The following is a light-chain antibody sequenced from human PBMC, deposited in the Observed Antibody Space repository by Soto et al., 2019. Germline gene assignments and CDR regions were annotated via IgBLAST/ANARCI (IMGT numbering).Light chain of an antibody. CDR2: EGS. J-gene: IGLJ1*01. V-gene: IGLV1-40*01. CDR1: SSNIGAGYD. CDR3: CSYAGSSTYV. Sequence: QSVLTQPPSVSGAPGQRVTISCTWSSSNIGAGYDVHWYQQLPGTAPKLMIYEGSKRPSGVSNRFSGSKSGNTASLTISGLQGEYEAEYYCCSYAGSSTYVFGSGTKLTVL.